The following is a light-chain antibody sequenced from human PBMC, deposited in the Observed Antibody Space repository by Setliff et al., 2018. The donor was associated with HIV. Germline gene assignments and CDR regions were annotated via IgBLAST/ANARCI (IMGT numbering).Light chain of an antibody. CDR1: TSDVG. CDR3: SSYTSSSTYV. Sequence: QSVLTQPASVSGSPGQSITISCTGTTSDVGVSWYQQHPGKAPKLMIYEVSKRPSGVSNRFSGSKSGNTASLTISGLQAEDEADYYCSSYTSSSTYVFGTGTKGTVL. J-gene: IGLJ1*01. CDR2: EVS. V-gene: IGLV2-14*02.